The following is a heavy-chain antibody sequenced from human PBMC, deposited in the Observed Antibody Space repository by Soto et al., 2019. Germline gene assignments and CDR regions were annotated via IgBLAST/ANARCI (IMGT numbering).Heavy chain of an antibody. CDR2: ISYDGSNK. Sequence: PGGSLRLSCAASGFTFSSYGMHWVRQAPGKGLEWVAVISYDGSNKYYADTVKGRFTISRDNSKNTLYLQMNSLRAEDTAVYYCAKGERYCSGGSCYGLAYYYYGMDVWGQGTTVTVSS. D-gene: IGHD2-15*01. V-gene: IGHV3-30*18. CDR3: AKGERYCSGGSCYGLAYYYYGMDV. J-gene: IGHJ6*02. CDR1: GFTFSSYG.